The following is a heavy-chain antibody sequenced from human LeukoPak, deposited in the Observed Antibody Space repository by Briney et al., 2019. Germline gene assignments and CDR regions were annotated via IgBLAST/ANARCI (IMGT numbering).Heavy chain of an antibody. CDR1: GGSISSYY. CDR2: IYYSGST. Sequence: PSETLSLTCTVSGGSISSYYWSWVRQPPGKGLEWIGYIYYSGSTNYNPSLKSRVTTSVDTSKNQFSLKLSSVTAADTAVYYCAATMVRGVHTHFDYWGQGTLVTVSS. J-gene: IGHJ4*02. D-gene: IGHD3-10*01. CDR3: AATMVRGVHTHFDY. V-gene: IGHV4-59*08.